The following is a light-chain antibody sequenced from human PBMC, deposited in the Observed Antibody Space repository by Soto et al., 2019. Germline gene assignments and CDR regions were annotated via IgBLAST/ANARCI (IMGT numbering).Light chain of an antibody. CDR3: QQYYNSPQT. Sequence: DIVMTQSPDSLAVSLGERATINCKSSQSVLYSSNNQNYLAWYQQKPGQPPKLLIYWASTREFGVPDRFSASGSGTDFTLNISSLQAEDVAVYYCQQYYNSPQTFGGGTKVEIK. CDR2: WAS. V-gene: IGKV4-1*01. J-gene: IGKJ4*01. CDR1: QSVLYSSNNQNY.